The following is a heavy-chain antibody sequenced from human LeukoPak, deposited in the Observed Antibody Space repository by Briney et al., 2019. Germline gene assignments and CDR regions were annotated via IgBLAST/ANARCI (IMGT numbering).Heavy chain of an antibody. CDR2: IYTSGST. V-gene: IGHV4-61*02. CDR3: ARVEWGVFVDY. Sequence: PSETLSLTCTVSGGSISSGSYYWSWIRQPAGQGLEWIGRIYTSGSTNYNLSLKSRVTISVDTSKNQFSLKLSSVTAADTAVYYCARVEWGVFVDYWGQGTLVTVSS. CDR1: GGSISSGSYY. J-gene: IGHJ4*02. D-gene: IGHD1-26*01.